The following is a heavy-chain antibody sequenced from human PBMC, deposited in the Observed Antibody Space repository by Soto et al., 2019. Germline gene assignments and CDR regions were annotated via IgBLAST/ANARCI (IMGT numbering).Heavy chain of an antibody. CDR3: ARVPKVNYFDY. CDR1: GFTFSSYA. Sequence: EVQLVESGGGLVQPGGSLRLSCAASGFTFSSYAMHWVRQAPGKGLEYVSAISSNGGKTYYANSVKGRFTISRDNSRNTLYLQMCSLRAEDMAVYYCARVPKVNYFDYWGQGTLVTVSS. J-gene: IGHJ4*02. D-gene: IGHD2-21*01. CDR2: ISSNGGKT. V-gene: IGHV3-64*01.